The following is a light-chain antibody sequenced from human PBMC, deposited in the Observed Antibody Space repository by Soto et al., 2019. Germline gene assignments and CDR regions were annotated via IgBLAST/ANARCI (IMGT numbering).Light chain of an antibody. CDR2: GNS. CDR1: SSNIGAGYD. CDR3: QSCDSSLSGSV. J-gene: IGLJ3*02. V-gene: IGLV1-40*01. Sequence: QSVLTQPPSVSGAPGQRVTISCTVSSSNIGAGYDVHWYQQLPGTAPKLLIYGNSNRPSGVPDRFSGSKSGTSASLAITGLQAQDEADYHCQSCDSSLSGSVFGGGTKLTVL.